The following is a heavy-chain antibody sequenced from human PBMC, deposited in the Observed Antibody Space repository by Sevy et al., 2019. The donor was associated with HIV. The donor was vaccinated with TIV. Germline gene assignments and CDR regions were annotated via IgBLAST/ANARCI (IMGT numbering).Heavy chain of an antibody. J-gene: IGHJ5*02. V-gene: IGHV3-74*01. CDR3: NAACQGS. CDR2: ISDDGIST. D-gene: IGHD6-25*01. CDR1: GFSFSSYW. Sequence: GGSLRLSCAASGFSFSSYWMHWVRQAPGKGLEWVSHISDDGISTTYADSVKGRFTISRDNAKNTLYLQMNSLRAEDTALYSCNAACQGSWGQGTLVTVSS.